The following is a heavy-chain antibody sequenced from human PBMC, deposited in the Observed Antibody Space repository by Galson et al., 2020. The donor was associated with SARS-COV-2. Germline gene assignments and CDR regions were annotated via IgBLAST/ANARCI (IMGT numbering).Heavy chain of an antibody. J-gene: IGHJ4*02. D-gene: IGHD3-22*01. CDR1: GYIFTNYW. Sequence: GESLKLTCKASGYIFTNYWIGWVRQMPGKGLEWMGIIYPGDSDTRYSPSFQGQVTISVDKSISTAYLQWSSLKASDTAMFYCARFQNWVSDSGGYYRFDYWGQGTLVTVSS. CDR3: ARFQNWVSDSGGYYRFDY. CDR2: IYPGDSDT. V-gene: IGHV5-51*01.